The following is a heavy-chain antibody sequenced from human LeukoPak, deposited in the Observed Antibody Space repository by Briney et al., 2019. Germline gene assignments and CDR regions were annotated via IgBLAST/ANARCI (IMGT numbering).Heavy chain of an antibody. CDR3: AKGGIVAFDY. J-gene: IGHJ4*02. CDR1: GCTFTSYY. CDR2: INPSGGST. V-gene: IGHV1-46*01. D-gene: IGHD5-12*01. Sequence: ASVKVSCKASGCTFTSYYMHWVRQAPEQGLEWMGIINPSGGSTSYAQKFQGRVTMTRDTSTSTVYMELSSLRSEDTAVYYCAKGGIVAFDYWGQGTLVTVSS.